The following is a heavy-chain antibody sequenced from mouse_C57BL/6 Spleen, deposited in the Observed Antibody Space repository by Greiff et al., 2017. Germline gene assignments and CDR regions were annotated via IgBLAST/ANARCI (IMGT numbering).Heavy chain of an antibody. J-gene: IGHJ4*01. CDR1: GFSLSTSGMG. V-gene: IGHV8-12*01. Sequence: QVTLKVSGPGLLQSSQPLSLSCSFSGFSLSTSGMGVSWLRQPPGKGLVWLAHIYWDDDKRYNPSLKSRLTISKDTSRNPVFLKITSVDTADTATYYCARRAGDYYGMDYWGQGTSVTVSS. CDR2: IYWDDDK. CDR3: ARRAGDYYGMDY. D-gene: IGHD4-1*01.